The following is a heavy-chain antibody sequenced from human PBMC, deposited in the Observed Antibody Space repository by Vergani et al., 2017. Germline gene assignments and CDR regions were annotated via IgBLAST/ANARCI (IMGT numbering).Heavy chain of an antibody. Sequence: QVQLAQSGAEVKKPGASVKVSCKASGYTFTSYYMHWVRQAPGQGLEWMGIINPSGGSTSYAQKFQGRVTMTRDTSTSTVYMELSSLRSEDTAVYYCAADISRNWFDYWGQGTLVTVSS. J-gene: IGHJ5*01. CDR3: AADISRNWFDY. CDR2: INPSGGST. CDR1: GYTFTSYY. D-gene: IGHD3-3*02. V-gene: IGHV1-46*01.